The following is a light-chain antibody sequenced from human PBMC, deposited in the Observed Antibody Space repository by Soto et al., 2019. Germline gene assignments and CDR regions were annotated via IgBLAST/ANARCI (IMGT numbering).Light chain of an antibody. CDR3: QQTYTAPRT. J-gene: IGKJ1*01. Sequence: DIQMTQSPSSLSASVGDRVTITCRASQSITIYLNWYQQQPGKAPRLLIYGASTWQTGVPSRFSGSGSMTDFTLTISDLQPEDFATYYCQQTYTAPRTFGQGTKVDI. CDR1: QSITIY. CDR2: GAS. V-gene: IGKV1-39*01.